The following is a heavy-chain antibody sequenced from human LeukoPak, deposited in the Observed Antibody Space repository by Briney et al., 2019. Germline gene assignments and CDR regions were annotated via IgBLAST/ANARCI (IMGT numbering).Heavy chain of an antibody. D-gene: IGHD2-2*01. J-gene: IGHJ3*02. Sequence: ASVKVSCKASGYTFSNYYIQWVRQATGQGREWMGRINPIDGSSRSAQKFQGRVTINRDMSSSTVYMEVRGLRSKDTAIFYCARDEGIMGPARHALEIWGQGTRVTVSS. V-gene: IGHV1-46*01. CDR1: GYTFSNYY. CDR3: ARDEGIMGPARHALEI. CDR2: INPIDGSS.